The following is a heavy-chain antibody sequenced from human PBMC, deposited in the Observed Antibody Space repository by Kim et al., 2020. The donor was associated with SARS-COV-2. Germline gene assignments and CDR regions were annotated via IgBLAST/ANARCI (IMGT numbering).Heavy chain of an antibody. CDR2: INSDGSST. D-gene: IGHD2-15*01. V-gene: IGHV3-74*01. CDR3: ARDLGYCSGGSCYSSAYGMDV. J-gene: IGHJ6*02. CDR1: GFTFSSYW. Sequence: GGSLRLSCAASGFTFSSYWMHWVRQAPGKGLVWVSRINSDGSSTSYADSVKGRFTISRDNAKNTLYLQMNSLRAEDTAVYYCARDLGYCSGGSCYSSAYGMDVWGQGTTVTVSS.